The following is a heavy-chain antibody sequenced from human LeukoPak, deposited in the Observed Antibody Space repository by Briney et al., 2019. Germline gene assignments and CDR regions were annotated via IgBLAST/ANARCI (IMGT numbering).Heavy chain of an antibody. CDR1: GFTFSSYE. J-gene: IGHJ4*02. CDR2: ISSSGSTI. CDR3: ARPLGVVAAYDY. V-gene: IGHV3-48*03. Sequence: GGSLRLSCAASGFTFSSYEMNWVRQAPGKGLEWVPYISSSGSTIYYADSVKGRFTISRDNAKNSLYLQMNSLRAEDTAVYYCARPLGVVAAYDYWGQGTLVTVSS. D-gene: IGHD2-15*01.